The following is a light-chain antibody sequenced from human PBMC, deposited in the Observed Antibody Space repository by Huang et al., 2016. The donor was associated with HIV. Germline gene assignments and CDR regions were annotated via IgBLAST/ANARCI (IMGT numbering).Light chain of an antibody. CDR1: QSISNR. Sequence: DIQMTQSPSTLSASVGDRVTITCRASQSISNRLAWYHQKPGKAPRLLINDASTLESGVPSRFSGSGSGTEFTLTISRLQPDDLATYYCQQYINYPWTFGQGTRVEIK. CDR3: QQYINYPWT. CDR2: DAS. V-gene: IGKV1-5*01. J-gene: IGKJ1*01.